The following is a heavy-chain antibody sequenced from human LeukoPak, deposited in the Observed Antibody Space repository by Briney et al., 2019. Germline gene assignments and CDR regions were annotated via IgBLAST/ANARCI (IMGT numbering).Heavy chain of an antibody. CDR1: GYTLTELS. V-gene: IGHV1-24*01. Sequence: ASVKVSCKVSGYTLTELSMHWVRQAPGKGLEWMGGFDPEDGETIYAQKFQGRVTMTEDTSTDTAYMELSSLRSEDTAVYYCATVARAYCSSTSCYYTDYYYYYYMDVWGKGTTVTVSS. D-gene: IGHD2-2*01. J-gene: IGHJ6*03. CDR2: FDPEDGET. CDR3: ATVARAYCSSTSCYYTDYYYYYYMDV.